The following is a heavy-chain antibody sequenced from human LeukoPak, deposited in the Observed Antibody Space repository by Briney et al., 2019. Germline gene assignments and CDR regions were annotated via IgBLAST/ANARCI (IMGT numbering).Heavy chain of an antibody. J-gene: IGHJ2*01. Sequence: TSETLSLTCAVSGGSISSGGYSWSWIRQPPGKGLEWIGYIYYSGSTYYNPSLKSRVTISVDTSKNQFSLKLSSVTAADTAVYYCARVSTGGYSYGYYWYFDLWGRGTLVTVSS. CDR2: IYYSGST. D-gene: IGHD5-18*01. V-gene: IGHV4-30-4*07. CDR1: GGSISSGGYS. CDR3: ARVSTGGYSYGYYWYFDL.